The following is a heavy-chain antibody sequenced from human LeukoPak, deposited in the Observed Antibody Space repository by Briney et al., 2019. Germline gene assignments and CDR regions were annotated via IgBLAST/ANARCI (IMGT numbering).Heavy chain of an antibody. CDR2: IFYTGST. D-gene: IGHD3-10*01. CDR3: ARAVMMVRGVIIGGYWFDP. V-gene: IGHV4-61*01. J-gene: IGHJ5*02. CDR1: GGSVSSGNYY. Sequence: SETLSLTCTVSGGSVSSGNYYWTWIRQPPGRGLEWIGNIFYTGSTNYNPSLKSRITISVDTSKNQFSLKLNSVTAADTAVYYCARAVMMVRGVIIGGYWFDPWGQGTLVTVSS.